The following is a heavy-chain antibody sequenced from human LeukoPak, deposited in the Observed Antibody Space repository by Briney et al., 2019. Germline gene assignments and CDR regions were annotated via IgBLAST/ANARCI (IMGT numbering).Heavy chain of an antibody. CDR2: INHSGST. Sequence: SETLSLTCAVYGGSFSGYYWSWIRQPPGKGLEWIGEINHSGSTNYNPSLKSRVTISVDTSKNQFSLKLSSVTAADTAVYYCARHRGPSYYDFWSGYRGFDPWGQGTLVTVSS. CDR1: GGSFSGYY. D-gene: IGHD3-3*01. V-gene: IGHV4-34*01. CDR3: ARHRGPSYYDFWSGYRGFDP. J-gene: IGHJ5*02.